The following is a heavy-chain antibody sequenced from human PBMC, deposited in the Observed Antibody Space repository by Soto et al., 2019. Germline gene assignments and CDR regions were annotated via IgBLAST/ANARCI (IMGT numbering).Heavy chain of an antibody. CDR3: ARQVAAPGPSEFDY. V-gene: IGHV4-34*01. CDR1: GGSISSYY. Sequence: PSETLSLTCTVSGGSISSYYWSWIRQPPGTGLEWIGEINHSGSTNYNPSLKSRVTISVDTSKNQFSLKLSSVTAADTAVYYCARQVAAPGPSEFDYWGQGTLVTVSS. D-gene: IGHD6-13*01. CDR2: INHSGST. J-gene: IGHJ4*02.